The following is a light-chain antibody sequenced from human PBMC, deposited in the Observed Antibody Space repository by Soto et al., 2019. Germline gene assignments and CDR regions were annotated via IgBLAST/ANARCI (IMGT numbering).Light chain of an antibody. Sequence: EVGLTQSPDTLSLSPGERATLSCRASQSVSSNYLAWYQQKPGQAPRLLIYGASSRATGIPDRFSGSESGTDFILTISRLEPEDFAVYYCQHHGASPPYTFGQGTKLAIK. J-gene: IGKJ2*01. CDR2: GAS. CDR1: QSVSSNY. V-gene: IGKV3-20*01. CDR3: QHHGASPPYT.